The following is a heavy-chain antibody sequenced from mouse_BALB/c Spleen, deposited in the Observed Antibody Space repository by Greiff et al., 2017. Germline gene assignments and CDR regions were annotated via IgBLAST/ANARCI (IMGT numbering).Heavy chain of an antibody. CDR1: GFSLTSYG. D-gene: IGHD2-1*01. Sequence: QVQLQQSGPGLVAPSQSLSITCTVSGFSLTSYGVHWVRQPPGKGLEWLGVIWAGGSTNYNSALMSRLSISKDNSKSQVFLKMNSLQTDDTAMYYCARDLYYGKGAGYFDVWGAGTTVTVSS. CDR3: ARDLYYGKGAGYFDV. V-gene: IGHV2-9*02. CDR2: IWAGGST. J-gene: IGHJ1*01.